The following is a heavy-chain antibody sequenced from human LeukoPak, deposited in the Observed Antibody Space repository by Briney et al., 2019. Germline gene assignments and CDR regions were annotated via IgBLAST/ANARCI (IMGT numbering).Heavy chain of an antibody. CDR3: ARDSTYYYYGMDV. D-gene: IGHD5-24*01. J-gene: IGHJ6*02. Sequence: PSETLSLTCTVSGGSISSYYWSWIRQHPGKGLEWIGYIYYSGSTYYNPSLKSRVTISVDTSKNQFSLKLSSVTAADTAVYYCARDSTYYYYGMDVWGQGTTVTVSS. V-gene: IGHV4-59*06. CDR1: GGSISSYY. CDR2: IYYSGST.